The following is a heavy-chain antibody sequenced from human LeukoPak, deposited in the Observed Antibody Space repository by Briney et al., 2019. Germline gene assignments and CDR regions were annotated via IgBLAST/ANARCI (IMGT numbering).Heavy chain of an antibody. Sequence: ASVKVSCKASGYTFTSYGISWVRQAPGQGLEWMGWINPNSGGTNYAQKFQGRVTMTRDTSISTAYMELSRLRSDDTAVYYCARDRLGMDQLRSSGWFDPWGQGTLVTVSS. CDR3: ARDRLGMDQLRSSGWFDP. D-gene: IGHD2-2*01. V-gene: IGHV1-2*02. CDR1: GYTFTSYG. J-gene: IGHJ5*02. CDR2: INPNSGGT.